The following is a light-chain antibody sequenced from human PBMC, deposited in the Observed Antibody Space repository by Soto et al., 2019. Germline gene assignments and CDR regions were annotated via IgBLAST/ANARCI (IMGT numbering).Light chain of an antibody. J-gene: IGLJ3*02. CDR2: DVT. Sequence: QSALTQPSSVSGSPGQSVTISCNGSSSDVGGSKFVSWYQQHPVKAPKLVIYDVTKRPSGVPDRFSGSKSGNTASLTISGLQADDEADYYCCSYAGNSLWVFGGGTKLTVL. V-gene: IGLV2-11*01. CDR1: SSDVGGSKF. CDR3: CSYAGNSLWV.